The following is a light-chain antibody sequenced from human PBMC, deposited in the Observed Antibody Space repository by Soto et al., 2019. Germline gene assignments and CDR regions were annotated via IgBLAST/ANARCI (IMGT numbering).Light chain of an antibody. CDR2: SAS. CDR3: QQYMRYPAT. CDR1: QDIGPF. J-gene: IGKJ5*01. V-gene: IGKV1-8*01. Sequence: AIRMTQSPYSFSASTGDRVTISCRARQDIGPFLAWYQQKPGKAPNLLIYSASTLQSGVPSRFSGSGSGTDFTLTISSLQSEDFATYYCQQYMRYPATFGQGTRL.